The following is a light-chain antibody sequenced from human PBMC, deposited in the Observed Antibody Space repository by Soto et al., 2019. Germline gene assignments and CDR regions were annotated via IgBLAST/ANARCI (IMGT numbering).Light chain of an antibody. CDR3: SSYTSSSTLYV. CDR2: DVS. J-gene: IGLJ1*01. Sequence: QSVLTQPASVSGSPGQSITISRTGTSSDVGGYNYVSWYQQHPGKAPKLMIYDVSNRPSGVSNRFSGSKSGNTASLTISGLQAEDEADYYCSSYTSSSTLYVFGTGKRSPS. CDR1: SSDVGGYNY. V-gene: IGLV2-14*01.